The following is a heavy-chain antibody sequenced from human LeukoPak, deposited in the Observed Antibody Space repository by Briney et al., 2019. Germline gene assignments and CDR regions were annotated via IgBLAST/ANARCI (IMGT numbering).Heavy chain of an antibody. Sequence: ASVKVSCKASGYTFTTYAISWVRQAPGQGLEWMGWINPNSGGTNYAQKFQGRVTMTRDTSISTAYMELSRLRSDDAAVYYCARDGESHGDYWGQGTLVTVSS. D-gene: IGHD1-26*01. J-gene: IGHJ4*02. CDR2: INPNSGGT. CDR3: ARDGESHGDY. V-gene: IGHV1-2*02. CDR1: GYTFTTYA.